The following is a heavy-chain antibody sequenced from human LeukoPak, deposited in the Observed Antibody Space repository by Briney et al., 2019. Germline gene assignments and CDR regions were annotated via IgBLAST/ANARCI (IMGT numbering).Heavy chain of an antibody. Sequence: PSETLSLTCAVSGGSISSGGYSWSWIRQPPGKGLEWIRYIYHSGSTYYNPSLKSRVTISVDRSKSQFSLKLSSVTAADTAVYYCARDRGYSSGWYYFDYWGQGTLVTVSS. V-gene: IGHV4-30-2*01. CDR1: GGSISSGGYS. CDR2: IYHSGST. J-gene: IGHJ4*02. CDR3: ARDRGYSSGWYYFDY. D-gene: IGHD6-19*01.